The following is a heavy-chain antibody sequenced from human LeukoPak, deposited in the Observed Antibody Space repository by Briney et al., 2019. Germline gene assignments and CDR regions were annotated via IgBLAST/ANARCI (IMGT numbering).Heavy chain of an antibody. V-gene: IGHV4-30-2*01. D-gene: IGHD5-18*01. CDR3: ARVRGGYSYGYYFDY. CDR1: AGSITSDDSY. CDR2: IYHSGST. Sequence: PSETLSLTCTVSAGSITSDDSYWSWIRQPPGKGLEWIGYIYHSGSTYYNPSLKSRVTISVDRSKNQFSLKLSSVTAADTAVYYCARVRGGYSYGYYFDYWGQGTLVTVSS. J-gene: IGHJ4*02.